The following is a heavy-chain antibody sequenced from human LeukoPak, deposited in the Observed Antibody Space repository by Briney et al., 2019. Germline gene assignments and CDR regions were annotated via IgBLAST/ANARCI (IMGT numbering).Heavy chain of an antibody. CDR2: IYSGGST. Sequence: HPGGSLRLSCAASGFTVISNYMNWVRQAPGKGLEWVSLIYSGGSTFYADSVKGRFTISRDNSKNTVYLQMNSLRAEDTAVYYCSRVPFVDVWGQGTTVTVSS. V-gene: IGHV3-53*01. CDR1: GFTVISNY. CDR3: SRVPFVDV. J-gene: IGHJ6*02. D-gene: IGHD3-3*01.